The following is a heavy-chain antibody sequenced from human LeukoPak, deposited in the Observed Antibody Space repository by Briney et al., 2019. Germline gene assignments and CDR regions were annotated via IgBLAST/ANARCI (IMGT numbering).Heavy chain of an antibody. CDR2: ISSSGSTI. Sequence: GGSLRLSCAASGFTFSIYEMNWVRQAPGKGLEWVSYISSSGSTIHYADSVKGRFTISRDNAKNSLYLQMNSLRAEDTAVYYCARDRYDKSGYHGYWGQGTLVTVSS. CDR1: GFTFSIYE. D-gene: IGHD3-22*01. CDR3: ARDRYDKSGYHGY. J-gene: IGHJ4*02. V-gene: IGHV3-48*03.